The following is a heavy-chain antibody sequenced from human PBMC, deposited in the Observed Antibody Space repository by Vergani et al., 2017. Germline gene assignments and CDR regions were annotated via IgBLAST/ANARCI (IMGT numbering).Heavy chain of an antibody. CDR3: ARLHRYYYDSSGYYPDY. CDR1: GYTFTSYG. D-gene: IGHD3-22*01. CDR2: ISAYNGNT. J-gene: IGHJ4*02. V-gene: IGHV1-18*04. Sequence: QVQLVPSGAEVKKPGASVTVSCKASGYTFTSYGISWVRQAPGQGLEWMGWISAYNGNTNYAQKLQGRVTMTTDTSTSTAYMELRSLRSDDTAVYYCARLHRYYYDSSGYYPDYWGQGTLVTVSS.